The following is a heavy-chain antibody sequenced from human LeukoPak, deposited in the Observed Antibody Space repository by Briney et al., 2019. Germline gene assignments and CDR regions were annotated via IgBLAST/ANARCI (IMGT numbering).Heavy chain of an antibody. CDR3: AKDPDCTSGICYTFFDY. CDR1: GGSISSYYW. V-gene: IGHV3-74*01. Sequence: ETLSLTCTVSGGSISSYYWMHWVRQAPGKGLVWVSHINTDGSSTYYADSVKGRFTISRDNSKNTLYLQMNSLRAEDTAVYYCAKDPDCTSGICYTFFDYWGQGNLVTVSS. D-gene: IGHD2-8*01. CDR2: INTDGSST. J-gene: IGHJ4*02.